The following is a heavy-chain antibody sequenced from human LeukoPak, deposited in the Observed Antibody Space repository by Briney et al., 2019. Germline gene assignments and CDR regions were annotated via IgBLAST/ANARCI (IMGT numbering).Heavy chain of an antibody. V-gene: IGHV3-64D*06. CDR3: AKDRYCSSTNCYASLDY. CDR2: ISNDGGGT. CDR1: GFTFSSHA. D-gene: IGHD2-2*01. Sequence: PGGSLRLSCSASGFTFSSHALHWVRQAPGKGLEYVSSISNDGGGTYYADSVKGRFTISRDNPKNTLYLQVSSLRPEDTAVYYCAKDRYCSSTNCYASLDYWGQGTLVTVSS. J-gene: IGHJ4*02.